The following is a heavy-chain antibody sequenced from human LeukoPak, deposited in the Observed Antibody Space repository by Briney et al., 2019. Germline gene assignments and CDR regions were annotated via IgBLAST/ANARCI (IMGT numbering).Heavy chain of an antibody. J-gene: IGHJ5*02. CDR3: ARGGRDWFDP. CDR2: IYYTGST. CDR1: GGSISSYQ. V-gene: IGHV4-59*01. Sequence: SETLSLTCTVSGGSISSYQWSWIRQPPGKGLEWIGYIYYTGSTDYNPSLKSRVTISVDTSKNQFSLKLSSVTAADTAVYYCARGGRDWFDPWGQGTLVTASS. D-gene: IGHD6-25*01.